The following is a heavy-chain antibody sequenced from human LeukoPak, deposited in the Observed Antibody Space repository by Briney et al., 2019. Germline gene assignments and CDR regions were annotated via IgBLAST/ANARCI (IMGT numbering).Heavy chain of an antibody. Sequence: GGSLRLSCAASGFTLSSYAMSWVRQAPGKGLEWVSAISGSGGSTYYADSVKGRFTISRDNSKNTLFLQMNSLRAEDTAVYYCAKDLVAAAGTSWSDYWGQGTLVTVSS. D-gene: IGHD6-13*01. V-gene: IGHV3-23*01. J-gene: IGHJ4*02. CDR3: AKDLVAAAGTSWSDY. CDR2: ISGSGGST. CDR1: GFTLSSYA.